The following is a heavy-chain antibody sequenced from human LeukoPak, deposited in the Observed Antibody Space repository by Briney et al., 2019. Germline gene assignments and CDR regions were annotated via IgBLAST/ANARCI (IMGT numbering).Heavy chain of an antibody. J-gene: IGHJ4*02. D-gene: IGHD2-15*01. CDR1: GYTFTSYG. Sequence: ASAKVSCKASGYTFTSYGISWVRQAPGQGLEWMGWISAYNGNTNYAQKLQGRVTMTTDTSTSTAYMELRSLRSDDTAVYYCARDGRYCSGGSCYSFDYWGQGTLVTVSS. CDR3: ARDGRYCSGGSCYSFDY. CDR2: ISAYNGNT. V-gene: IGHV1-18*01.